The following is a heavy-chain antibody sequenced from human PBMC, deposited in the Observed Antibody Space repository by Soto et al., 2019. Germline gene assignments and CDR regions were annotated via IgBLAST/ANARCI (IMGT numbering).Heavy chain of an antibody. Sequence: QVQLVESGGGVVQPGRSLRLSCAASGFTFSSYAMHWVRKAPGKGLEWVAVISYDGSNKYYEDSVKGRFTISRDNSKNTLYLQMNSLRAEDTAVYYCARAIGSIAAEEYWGQGTLVTVSS. CDR1: GFTFSSYA. D-gene: IGHD6-13*01. CDR3: ARAIGSIAAEEY. J-gene: IGHJ4*02. V-gene: IGHV3-30-3*01. CDR2: ISYDGSNK.